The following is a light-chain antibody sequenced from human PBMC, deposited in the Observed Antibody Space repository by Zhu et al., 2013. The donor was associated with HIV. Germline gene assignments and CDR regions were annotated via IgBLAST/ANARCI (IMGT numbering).Light chain of an antibody. V-gene: IGLV2-14*02. CDR1: SIHVGSYNL. CDR2: EVS. J-gene: IGLJ2*01. Sequence: QSALTQPASVSGSPGQSITISCTGTSIHVGSYNLVSWYQQHPGKAPKLIIYEVSKRPSGVSNRFSGSKSGNTASLTISGLQAEDEADYYCSSYTSSTTPVFGGGTKLTVL. CDR3: SSYTSSTTPV.